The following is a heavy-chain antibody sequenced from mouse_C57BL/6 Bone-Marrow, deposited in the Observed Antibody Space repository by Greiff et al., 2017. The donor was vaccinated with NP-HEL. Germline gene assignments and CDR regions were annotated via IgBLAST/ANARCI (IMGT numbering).Heavy chain of an antibody. D-gene: IGHD1-1*01. CDR3: ARWDYGLWYFDV. V-gene: IGHV5-17*01. Sequence: EVQRVESGGGLVKPGGSLKLSCAASGFTFSDYGMHWVRQAPEKGLEWVAYISSGSSTIYYADTVKGRFTISRDNAKNTLFLQMTSLRSEDTAMYYCARWDYGLWYFDVWGTGTTVTVSS. J-gene: IGHJ1*03. CDR2: ISSGSSTI. CDR1: GFTFSDYG.